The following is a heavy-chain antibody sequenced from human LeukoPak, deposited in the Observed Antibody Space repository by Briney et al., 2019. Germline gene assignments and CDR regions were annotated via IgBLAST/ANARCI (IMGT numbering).Heavy chain of an antibody. V-gene: IGHV3-11*04. Sequence: PGGSLRLSCAASGFTFTDYYMGWIRQAPGKGLEWVSYISGSGSIINYADSVKGRFTISRDNAKNSLYLQMNSLRAEDTAVYYCLVTTRSRGFDYWGQGTLVTVSS. J-gene: IGHJ4*02. CDR3: LVTTRSRGFDY. CDR2: ISGSGSII. CDR1: GFTFTDYY. D-gene: IGHD1/OR15-1a*01.